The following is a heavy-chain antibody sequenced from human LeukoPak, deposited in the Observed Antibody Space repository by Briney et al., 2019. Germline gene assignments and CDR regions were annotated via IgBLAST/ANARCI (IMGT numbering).Heavy chain of an antibody. J-gene: IGHJ4*02. V-gene: IGHV4-59*08. CDR1: GGSISSYY. CDR3: ARAEGARGYFDY. CDR2: IYYSGST. Sequence: SETLSLTCTVSGGSISSYYWSWIRQPPGKGLEWIGYIYYSGSTNYNPSLKSRVTISVDTSKNQFSLKLSSVTAADTAVYYCARAEGARGYFDYWGQGTLVTVSS. D-gene: IGHD1-26*01.